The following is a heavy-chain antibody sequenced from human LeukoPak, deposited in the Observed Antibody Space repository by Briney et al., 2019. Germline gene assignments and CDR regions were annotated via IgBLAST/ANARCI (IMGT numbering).Heavy chain of an antibody. J-gene: IGHJ4*02. CDR2: IRYDGSNK. CDR3: AKESAIAARLPGHNDY. CDR1: VFTFGSYG. D-gene: IGHD6-6*01. V-gene: IGHV3-30*02. Sequence: GGSLRLSCAASVFTFGSYGMHWVRQAPGKGLEWVAFIRYDGSNKYYADSVKGRFTISRDNSKNTLYLQMNSLRAEDTAVYYCAKESAIAARLPGHNDYWGQGTLVTVSS.